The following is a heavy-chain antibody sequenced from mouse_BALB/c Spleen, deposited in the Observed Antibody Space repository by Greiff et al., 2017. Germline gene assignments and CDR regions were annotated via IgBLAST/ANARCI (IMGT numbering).Heavy chain of an antibody. CDR2: INPGSGGT. Sequence: VQVVESGAELVRPGTSVKVSCKASGYAFTNYLIEWVKQRPGQGLEWIGVINPGSGGTNYNEKFKGKATLTADKSSSTAYMQLSSLTSDDSAVYFCARVTTVGAYWGQGTLVTVSA. CDR3: ARVTTVGAY. J-gene: IGHJ3*01. D-gene: IGHD1-1*01. V-gene: IGHV1-54*01. CDR1: GYAFTNYL.